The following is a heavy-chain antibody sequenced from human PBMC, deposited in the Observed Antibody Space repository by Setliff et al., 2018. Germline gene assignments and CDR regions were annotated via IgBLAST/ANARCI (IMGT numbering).Heavy chain of an antibody. CDR1: GFTFSXYG. J-gene: IGHJ4*02. CDR3: AKAHSITMVRGVKSPDY. V-gene: IGHV3-30*02. CDR2: XXXXXXXX. D-gene: IGHD3-10*01. Sequence: PGESLKISCAASGFTFSXYGMHWVRQAPGKGXXXXXXXXXXXXXXXXXDXXXXXXXISRXXXKNTLYLQMNSLRAEDTAVYYCAKAHSITMVRGVKSPDYWGQGTLVTVSS.